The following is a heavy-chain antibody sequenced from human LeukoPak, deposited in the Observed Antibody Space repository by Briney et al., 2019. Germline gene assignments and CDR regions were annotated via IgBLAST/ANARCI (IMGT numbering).Heavy chain of an antibody. CDR1: GFTFSSYG. CDR2: IRYDGSNK. CDR3: AKPARGITIFGVVIDY. Sequence: GGSLRLSCAASGFTFSSYGMHWVRQAPGKGLEWVAFIRYDGSNKYYADSVKGRFTISRDNSKNTLYLQMNSLRAEDTAVYYCAKPARGITIFGVVIDYWGQGTLVTVSS. D-gene: IGHD3-3*01. J-gene: IGHJ4*02. V-gene: IGHV3-30*02.